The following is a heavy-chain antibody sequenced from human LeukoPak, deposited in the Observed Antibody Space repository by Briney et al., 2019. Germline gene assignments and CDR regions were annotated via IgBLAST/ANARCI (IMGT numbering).Heavy chain of an antibody. V-gene: IGHV4-30-2*01. CDR1: GGSISSGGYS. CDR3: ARHVGRSSSGFDY. J-gene: IGHJ4*02. D-gene: IGHD6-6*01. Sequence: TLSLTCAVSGGSISSGGYSWSWIRQPPGKGLEWIGYIYHSGSTYYNPSLKSRVTISVDRSKNQFSLKLSSVTAADTAVYYCARHVGRSSSGFDYWGQGTLVTVSS. CDR2: IYHSGST.